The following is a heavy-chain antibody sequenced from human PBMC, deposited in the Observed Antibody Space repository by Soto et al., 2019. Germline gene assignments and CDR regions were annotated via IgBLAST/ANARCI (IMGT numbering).Heavy chain of an antibody. CDR2: ISDSGGTS. D-gene: IGHD2-8*01. Sequence: EVQLVDSGGGLVQPGGSLRLSCAASGFIFSNYVMSWVRQAPGKGLDWVSSISDSGGTSYYADSVKGRFTISRDHSKKTLALQMHSLRAEDTAIYYCAKRTRALITFAYWGQGTLVTVSS. J-gene: IGHJ4*02. CDR1: GFIFSNYV. V-gene: IGHV3-23*04. CDR3: AKRTRALITFAY.